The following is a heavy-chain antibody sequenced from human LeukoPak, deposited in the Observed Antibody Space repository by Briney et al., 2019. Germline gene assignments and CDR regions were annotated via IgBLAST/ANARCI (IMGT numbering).Heavy chain of an antibody. CDR3: ARGRLWFGELADAFDI. D-gene: IGHD3-10*01. Sequence: PGGSLRLSCAASGFTFSSYSMNWVRQAPGKGLEWVAVISYDGSNKYYADSVKGRFTISRDNSKNTLYLQMNSLRAEDTAVYYCARGRLWFGELADAFDIWGQGTMVTVSS. CDR1: GFTFSSYS. V-gene: IGHV3-30*03. CDR2: ISYDGSNK. J-gene: IGHJ3*02.